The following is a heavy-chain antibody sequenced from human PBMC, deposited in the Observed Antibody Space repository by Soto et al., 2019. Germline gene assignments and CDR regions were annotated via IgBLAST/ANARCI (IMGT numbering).Heavy chain of an antibody. J-gene: IGHJ6*02. CDR2: IIPIFGTA. D-gene: IGHD3-10*01. CDR3: AREVDYYGSGSYYNEFYYYYYGMDV. Sequence: GASVKVSCKASGGTFSSYAISWVRQAPGQGLEWMGGIIPIFGTANYAQKFQGRVTITADESTSTAYMELSSLRSEDTAVYYCAREVDYYGSGSYYNEFYYYYYGMDVWGQGTTVTVS. CDR1: GGTFSSYA. V-gene: IGHV1-69*13.